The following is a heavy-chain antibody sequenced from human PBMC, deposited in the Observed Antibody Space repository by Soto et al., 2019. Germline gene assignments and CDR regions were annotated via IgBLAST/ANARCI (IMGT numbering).Heavy chain of an antibody. Sequence: PSHTLSLTRAISGHSVPSNSAAWNWIRQSPSRGLEWLGRTHYRSKWYNDYAVSVKSRITINPDTSKNQFSLQLNSVTPEDTAVYYCARVKVDLGYCSSTSCYPDLYAFDIWGQGTMVTVSS. J-gene: IGHJ3*02. CDR3: ARVKVDLGYCSSTSCYPDLYAFDI. V-gene: IGHV6-1*01. CDR1: GHSVPSNSAA. D-gene: IGHD2-2*01. CDR2: THYRSKWYN.